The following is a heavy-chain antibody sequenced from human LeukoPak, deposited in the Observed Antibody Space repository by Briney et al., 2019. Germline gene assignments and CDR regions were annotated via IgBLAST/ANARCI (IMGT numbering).Heavy chain of an antibody. CDR1: GFTFTSSA. CDR3: AREYDSSGYTGADY. J-gene: IGHJ4*02. V-gene: IGHV1-58*02. D-gene: IGHD3-22*01. CDR2: IVVGSGNT. Sequence: ASVKVSCKASGFTFTSSAMQWVRQARGQRLEWIGWIVVGSGNTNYAQKFQERVTITRDMSTSTAYMELSSLRSEDTAVYYCAREYDSSGYTGADYWGQGTLVTVSS.